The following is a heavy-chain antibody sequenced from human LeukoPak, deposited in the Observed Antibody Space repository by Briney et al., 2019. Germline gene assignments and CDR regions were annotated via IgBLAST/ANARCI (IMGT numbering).Heavy chain of an antibody. Sequence: GASVKVSCKASGYTFTSYVISWVRQAPGQGLEWMGWISAYNGNTNYAQKLQGRVTMTTDTSTSTAYMELRSLRSDDTAVYYCARDLAFPYYYDSSGYSSHWFDPWGQGTLVTVSS. CDR3: ARDLAFPYYYDSSGYSSHWFDP. J-gene: IGHJ5*02. V-gene: IGHV1-18*01. CDR1: GYTFTSYV. CDR2: ISAYNGNT. D-gene: IGHD3-22*01.